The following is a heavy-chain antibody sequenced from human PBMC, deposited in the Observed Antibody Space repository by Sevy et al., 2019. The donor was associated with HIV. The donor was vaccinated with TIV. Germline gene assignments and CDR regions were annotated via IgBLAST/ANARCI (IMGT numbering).Heavy chain of an antibody. V-gene: IGHV3-7*03. CDR3: ARSWDYWGQMGY. CDR2: IKQDGSDK. J-gene: IGHJ4*02. CDR1: GFTFNNYW. D-gene: IGHD7-27*01. Sequence: GGSLRLSCAASGFTFNNYWMTWVRQAPGKGLEWVANIKQDGSDKYYMESVKGRFNISRDNTKNSLYLQLNSLRAEHTAVYYCARSWDYWGQMGYWGQGTLVTVSS.